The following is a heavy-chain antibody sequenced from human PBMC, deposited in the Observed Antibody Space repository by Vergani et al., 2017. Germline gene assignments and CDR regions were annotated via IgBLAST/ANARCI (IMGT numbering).Heavy chain of an antibody. J-gene: IGHJ5*02. CDR3: AGRHRRGWYIGENNGYDP. V-gene: IGHV5-51*01. CDR2: IYPGDSDT. D-gene: IGHD6-19*01. CDR1: GYSFTSYW. Sequence: EVQLVQSGAEVKKPGESLKISCKGSGYSFTSYWIGWVRQMPGKGLEWMGIIYPGDSDTRYSPSFQGQVTISADKSISTAYLQWSSLKASDTTMYYCAGRHRRGWYIGENNGYDPWGQGTLVSVSS.